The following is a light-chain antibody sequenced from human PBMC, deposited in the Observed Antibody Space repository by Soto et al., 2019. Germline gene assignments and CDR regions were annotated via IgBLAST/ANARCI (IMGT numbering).Light chain of an antibody. Sequence: EIVLTQSPGTLSLSPGERATLSCRSSQSVSSGYLAWYQQKPGQAPRLLIFRAFNRATGIPDRFSGSGSGTDFTLTLSRLEPEDFAVYYCQQYVASPPSWTFGQGTKVEIK. CDR2: RAF. CDR3: QQYVASPPSWT. J-gene: IGKJ1*01. CDR1: QSVSSGY. V-gene: IGKV3-20*01.